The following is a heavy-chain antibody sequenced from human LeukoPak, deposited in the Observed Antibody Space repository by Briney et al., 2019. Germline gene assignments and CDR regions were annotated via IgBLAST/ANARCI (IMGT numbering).Heavy chain of an antibody. CDR1: GFTFSDYY. J-gene: IGHJ4*02. CDR2: ISSSSSYK. Sequence: GGSLRLSCADSGFTFSDYYMSWIRQAPEKGLEWVSYISSSSSYKNYANSVKGRFTISRDNAKNSLYLQMNSLRAEDTAMYYCATDYCGSGSSPFDYWGQGTLVTVSS. D-gene: IGHD3-10*01. CDR3: ATDYCGSGSSPFDY. V-gene: IGHV3-11*06.